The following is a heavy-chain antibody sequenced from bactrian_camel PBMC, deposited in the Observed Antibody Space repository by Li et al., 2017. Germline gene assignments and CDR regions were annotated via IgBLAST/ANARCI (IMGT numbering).Heavy chain of an antibody. Sequence: VQLVESGGGLVQPGGSLRLSCVASGYRDSTTSSCSMIWFRQAPGTERELVSSIFSTGDGRTYYADSVKGRFTTSQDKAKNTVDLQMNNLKPEDTAMYYCNLDCLRKDGGRWGRFNVSGQGTQVTVS. CDR2: IFSTGDGRT. D-gene: IGHD6*01. J-gene: IGHJ4*01. V-gene: IGHV3S31*01. CDR1: GYRDSTTSSCS.